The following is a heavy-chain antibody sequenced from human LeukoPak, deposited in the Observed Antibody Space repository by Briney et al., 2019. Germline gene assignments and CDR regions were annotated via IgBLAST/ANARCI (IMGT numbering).Heavy chain of an antibody. CDR1: GFTFSSYD. CDR3: ARCIAAAGTSNWYFDL. J-gene: IGHJ2*01. CDR2: IGTAGDP. Sequence: PGGSLRLSCAASGFTFSSYDMHWVRQATGEGLEWVSSIGTAGDPYYPASVKGRFTISRENAKNSLYLQINSLRAGDTAVYYCARCIAAAGTSNWYFDLWGRGTLVTVSS. V-gene: IGHV3-13*05. D-gene: IGHD6-13*01.